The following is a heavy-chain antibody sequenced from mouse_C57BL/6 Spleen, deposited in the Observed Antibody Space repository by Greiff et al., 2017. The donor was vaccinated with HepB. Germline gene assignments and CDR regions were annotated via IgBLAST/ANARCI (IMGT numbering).Heavy chain of an antibody. J-gene: IGHJ4*01. CDR2: IHPNSGST. Sequence: QVQLQQPGAELVKPGASVKLSCKASGYTFTSYWMHWVKQRPGQGLEWIGMIHPNSGSTNYNEKFKSKATLTVDKSSSTAYMHLSSLTSEDSAVYYCARTWKDITPVVAHYAMDYWGQGTSVTVSS. CDR1: GYTFTSYW. V-gene: IGHV1-64*01. D-gene: IGHD1-1*01. CDR3: ARTWKDITPVVAHYAMDY.